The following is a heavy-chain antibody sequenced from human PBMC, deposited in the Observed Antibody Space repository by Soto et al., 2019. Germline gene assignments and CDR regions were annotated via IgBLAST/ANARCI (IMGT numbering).Heavy chain of an antibody. CDR3: ARDLFPYYFDY. J-gene: IGHJ4*02. V-gene: IGHV3-33*01. CDR1: GFTFSSYG. CDR2: IWYDGSNK. Sequence: VGSLRLSCAASGFTFSSYGMHWVRQAPGKGLEWVAVIWYDGSNKYYADSVKGRFTISRDNSKNTLYLQMNSLRAEDTAVYYCARDLFPYYFDYWGQGTLVTVSS. D-gene: IGHD2-21*01.